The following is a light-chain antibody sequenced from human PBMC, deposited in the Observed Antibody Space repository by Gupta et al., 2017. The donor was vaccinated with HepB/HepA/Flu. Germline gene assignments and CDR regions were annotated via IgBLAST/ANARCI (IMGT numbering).Light chain of an antibody. Sequence: DIKITQSPSSLSASVGDRVTITCRASQSISRYLNWFQQKPGQAPNLLIYATSNLQSGVPSRFSGSGSGTDFTLTISSLQPEDFATYYCQHTDITPCTFGQGTKVEIK. V-gene: IGKV1-39*01. J-gene: IGKJ2*02. CDR3: QHTDITPCT. CDR2: ATS. CDR1: QSISRY.